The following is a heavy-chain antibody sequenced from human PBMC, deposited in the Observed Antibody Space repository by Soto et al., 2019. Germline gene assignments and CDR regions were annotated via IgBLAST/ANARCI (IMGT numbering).Heavy chain of an antibody. CDR2: INHSGGT. V-gene: IGHV4-34*01. D-gene: IGHD1-26*01. CDR1: GGSFSGYY. J-gene: IGHJ5*02. Sequence: QVHLQQWGAGLLKPSETLSLTCAVYGGSFSGYYWSWVRQPPGKGLEWIGEINHSGGTNYNPSLKGRVTISVDTSKNQFSLKLNSATAADTAIYFCARGQWALRFDPWGQGTLVTVSS. CDR3: ARGQWALRFDP.